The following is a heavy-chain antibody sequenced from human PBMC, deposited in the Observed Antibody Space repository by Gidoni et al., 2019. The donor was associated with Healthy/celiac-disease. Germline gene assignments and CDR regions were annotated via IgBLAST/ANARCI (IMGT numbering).Heavy chain of an antibody. D-gene: IGHD3-3*01. J-gene: IGHJ1*01. Sequence: QVQLVQSGAEVKKPGSSVKVSCKASGGTFSSYATSWVRQAPGQGLEWMGGIIPSFGTANYAQKFQGRVTITADESTSTAYMELSSLRSEDTAVYYCARSRITIFGVVIPEYFQHWGQGTLVTVSS. CDR1: GGTFSSYA. CDR3: ARSRITIFGVVIPEYFQH. V-gene: IGHV1-69*01. CDR2: IIPSFGTA.